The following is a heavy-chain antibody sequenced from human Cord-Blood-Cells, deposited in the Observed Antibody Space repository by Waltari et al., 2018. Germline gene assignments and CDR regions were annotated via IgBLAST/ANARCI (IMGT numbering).Heavy chain of an antibody. Sequence: EVQLVESGGGLVQPGGSLKLSCAASGFTFSGSAMHWVRPASGKGLEWVGRIRSKANSYATAYAASVKGRFTISRDDSKNTAYLQMNSLKTEDTAVYYCTSGYNSSSYYFDYWGQGTLVTVSS. CDR1: GFTFSGSA. D-gene: IGHD6-6*01. J-gene: IGHJ4*02. CDR3: TSGYNSSSYYFDY. CDR2: IRSKANSYAT. V-gene: IGHV3-73*02.